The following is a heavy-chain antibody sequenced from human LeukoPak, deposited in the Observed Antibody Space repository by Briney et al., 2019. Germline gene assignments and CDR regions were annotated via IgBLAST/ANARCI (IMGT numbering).Heavy chain of an antibody. D-gene: IGHD3-9*01. CDR2: IYYSGST. CDR1: GGSISSGDYY. V-gene: IGHV4-30-4*01. CDR3: AGRITISSFYFDY. J-gene: IGHJ4*02. Sequence: PSQTLSLTCTVSGGSISSGDYYWSWIRQPPGKGLEWIGYIYYSGSTNYNPSLKSRVTISVDTSKNQFSLKLSSVTAADTAVYYCAGRITISSFYFDYWGQGTLVTVSS.